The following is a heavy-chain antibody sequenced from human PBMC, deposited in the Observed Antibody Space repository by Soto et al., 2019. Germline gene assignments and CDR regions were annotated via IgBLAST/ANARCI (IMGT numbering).Heavy chain of an antibody. J-gene: IGHJ4*02. CDR2: ISSSSSYI. Sequence: GGSLRLSCAASGFTFSSYSMNWVRQAPGKGLEWVSSISSSSSYIYYADSVKGRFTIARDNAKNSLYLQVNSLRAEDTAVYYCARGITMIVVVTYSDYWGQGTLVTVSS. CDR3: ARGITMIVVVTYSDY. V-gene: IGHV3-21*01. D-gene: IGHD3-22*01. CDR1: GFTFSSYS.